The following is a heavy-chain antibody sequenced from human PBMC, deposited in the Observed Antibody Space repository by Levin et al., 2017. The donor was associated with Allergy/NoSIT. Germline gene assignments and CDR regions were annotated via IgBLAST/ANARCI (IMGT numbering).Heavy chain of an antibody. V-gene: IGHV3-23*01. D-gene: IGHD6-6*01. CDR2: ISGSGGST. CDR3: AKDGPSYIAARRGGYYYGMDV. J-gene: IGHJ6*02. Sequence: GESLKISCAASGFTFSSYAMSWVRQAPGKGLEWVSAISGSGGSTYYADSVKGRFTISRDNSKNTLYLQMNSLRAEDTAVYYCAKDGPSYIAARRGGYYYGMDVWGQGTTVTVSS. CDR1: GFTFSSYA.